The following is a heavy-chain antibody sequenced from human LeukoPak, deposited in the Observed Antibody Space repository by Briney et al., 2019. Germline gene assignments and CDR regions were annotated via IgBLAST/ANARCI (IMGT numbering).Heavy chain of an antibody. Sequence: GGSLRLSCAASGFTFSSYSMNWVRHATGKGREWVSSISSSSSYIYYADSVKGRFTISRDNAKNPLYLQMNSLRAEDTAVYYCARDLLGYSYGSYRPLNMDVWGKGTTVTVSS. CDR2: ISSSSSYI. D-gene: IGHD5-18*01. J-gene: IGHJ6*03. CDR3: ARDLLGYSYGSYRPLNMDV. V-gene: IGHV3-21*01. CDR1: GFTFSSYS.